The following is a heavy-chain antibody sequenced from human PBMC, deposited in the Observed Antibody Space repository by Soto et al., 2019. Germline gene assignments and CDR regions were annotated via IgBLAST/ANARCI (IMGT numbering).Heavy chain of an antibody. CDR1: GGSISSHY. V-gene: IGHV4-59*11. CDR2: IYYRGST. D-gene: IGHD1-26*01. CDR3: ARDGREASGIDV. J-gene: IGHJ6*02. Sequence: SETLSLTCTVSGGSISSHYWSWVRQAPGKGLEWIGHIYYRGSTTHNPSLGSRSTISLDTSNNQFSLKLNSVTTADTAAYYCARDGREASGIDVWGQGTKVTVSS.